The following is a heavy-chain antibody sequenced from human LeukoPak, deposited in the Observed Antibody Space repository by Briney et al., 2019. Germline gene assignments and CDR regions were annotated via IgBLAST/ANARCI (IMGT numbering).Heavy chain of an antibody. CDR2: IYYSGST. J-gene: IGHJ4*02. Sequence: SQTLSLTCTVSGGSISSGDYYWSWIRQPPGKGLEWIGYIYYSGSTYYNPSLKSRVTISVDTSKNQFSLKLSSVTAAGTAVYYCARERCCWRGHIDYWGQGTLVTVSS. CDR1: GGSISSGDYY. D-gene: IGHD3-3*01. CDR3: ARERCCWRGHIDY. V-gene: IGHV4-30-4*01.